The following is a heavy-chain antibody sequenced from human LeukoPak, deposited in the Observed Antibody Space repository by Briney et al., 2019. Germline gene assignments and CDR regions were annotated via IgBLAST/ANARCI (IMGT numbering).Heavy chain of an antibody. CDR1: GGTFSSYA. Sequence: SVKVSCKASGGTFSSYAISWVRQAPGQGLKWMGGIIPIFGTANYAQKFQGRVSITTDESTSTAYMELSSLRSEDTAVYYCALWRQQLVRYFDYWGQGTLVTVSS. CDR2: IIPIFGTA. V-gene: IGHV1-69*05. CDR3: ALWRQQLVRYFDY. D-gene: IGHD6-13*01. J-gene: IGHJ4*02.